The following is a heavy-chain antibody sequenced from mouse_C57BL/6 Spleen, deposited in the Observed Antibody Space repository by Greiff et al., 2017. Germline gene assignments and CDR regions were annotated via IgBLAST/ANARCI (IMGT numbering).Heavy chain of an antibody. CDR1: GYTFTDYN. D-gene: IGHD1-1*01. CDR3: ARAPITTVVARDAMDY. Sequence: EVQLQESGPELVKPGASVKMSCKASGYTFTDYNMHWVKQSHGKSLEWIGYINPNNGGTSYNQKFKGQATLTVNKSSSTAYMELRSLTSEDSAVYYCARAPITTVVARDAMDYWGQGTSVTVSS. V-gene: IGHV1-22*01. J-gene: IGHJ4*01. CDR2: INPNNGGT.